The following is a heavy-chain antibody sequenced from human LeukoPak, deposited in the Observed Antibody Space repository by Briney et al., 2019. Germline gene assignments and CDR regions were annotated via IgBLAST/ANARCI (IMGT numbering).Heavy chain of an antibody. CDR2: ISYDGGNN. D-gene: IGHD5-12*01. V-gene: IGHV3-30*04. CDR1: GFTFRSHA. J-gene: IGHJ6*03. CDR3: SKDWTAVATEQRGYYMDV. Sequence: PGGSLRLSCAASGFTFRSHAIHWVRQAPGKGLEWLAVISYDGGNNFYADSVKGLFTISRDNSKNTLYLHMNSLRTEDTAVYYCSKDWTAVATEQRGYYMDVWGKGTTVTVSS.